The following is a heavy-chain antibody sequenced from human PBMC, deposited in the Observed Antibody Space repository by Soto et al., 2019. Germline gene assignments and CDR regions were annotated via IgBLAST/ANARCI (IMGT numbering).Heavy chain of an antibody. V-gene: IGHV3-48*01. J-gene: IGHJ1*01. CDR2: ISSSSTTI. CDR1: GFTFSTYS. D-gene: IGHD4-17*01. Sequence: EVQLVESGGGLVQPGGSLRLSCAASGFTFSTYSMNWVRQAPGKGLEWVSYISSSSTTIYYADSVKGRFTISRDNAKNTLYLQMNSLRAEDTAVYYCARGLYRDPREYFQYWGQGTLVTVSS. CDR3: ARGLYRDPREYFQY.